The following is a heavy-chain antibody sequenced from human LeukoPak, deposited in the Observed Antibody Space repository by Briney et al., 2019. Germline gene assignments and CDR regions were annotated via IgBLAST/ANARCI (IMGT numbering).Heavy chain of an antibody. Sequence: ASVKVSCKVSGYTLTELSMHWMRQAPGKGLEWMGGFDPEDGETIYAQKFQGRVTMTTDTSTSTAYMELKSLRSDDTAVYYCARGGHRRYYYTSGSAFDPWGQGTLVTVSS. J-gene: IGHJ5*02. CDR1: GYTLTELS. D-gene: IGHD3-10*01. CDR2: FDPEDGET. CDR3: ARGGHRRYYYTSGSAFDP. V-gene: IGHV1-24*01.